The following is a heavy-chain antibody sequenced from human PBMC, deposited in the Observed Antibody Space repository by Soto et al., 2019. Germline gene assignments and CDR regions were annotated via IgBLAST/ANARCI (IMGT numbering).Heavy chain of an antibody. Sequence: SETLSLTCAVSGGSISSSNWWSWVRQPPGKGLEGIGEIYHSGSTNYNPSLKRRVIISVDRSKNQFSLKLSAVTAADTAVYYCAREDRDRETGLVPAAIDGMDVWGQGTTVTVSS. CDR2: IYHSGST. J-gene: IGHJ6*02. CDR1: GGSISSSNW. D-gene: IGHD2-2*01. CDR3: AREDRDRETGLVPAAIDGMDV. V-gene: IGHV4-4*02.